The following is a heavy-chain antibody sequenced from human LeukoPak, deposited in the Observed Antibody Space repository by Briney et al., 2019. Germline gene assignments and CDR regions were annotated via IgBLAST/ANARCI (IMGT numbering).Heavy chain of an antibody. CDR2: IWYDGSNK. J-gene: IGHJ6*02. V-gene: IGHV3-33*01. CDR1: GFTFSSYG. Sequence: GRSLRLSCAASGFTFSSYGMHWVRQAPGKGLEWVAVIWYDGSNKYCADSVKGRFTISRDNSNNTLDLQMNSLRAEDTAVYYGARPLRDCSGGSCYTGLYCMDVWGQGTTVTVSS. CDR3: ARPLRDCSGGSCYTGLYCMDV. D-gene: IGHD2-15*01.